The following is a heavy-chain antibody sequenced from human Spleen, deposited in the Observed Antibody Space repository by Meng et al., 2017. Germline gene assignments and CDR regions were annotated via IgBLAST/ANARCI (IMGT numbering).Heavy chain of an antibody. Sequence: QVRPVQSGAEVKKPGASVKVSCRASGGTFSDSPITWVRQAPGHGLEWMGTILPVLDTTNYAQRFQGRVTITADYMELASLTSDDTAIYYCARGHWFDPWGQGTLVTVSS. CDR2: ILPVLDTT. V-gene: IGHV1-69*09. J-gene: IGHJ5*02. CDR3: ARGHWFDP. CDR1: GGTFSDSP.